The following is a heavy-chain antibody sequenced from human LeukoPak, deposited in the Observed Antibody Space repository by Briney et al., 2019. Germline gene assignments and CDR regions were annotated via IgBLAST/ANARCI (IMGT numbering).Heavy chain of an antibody. V-gene: IGHV4-61*02. CDR2: IHTSGST. CDR3: ARDWGYCSGGSCYFWFDP. CDR1: GGSISSGSYY. Sequence: SQTLSLTCTVSGGSISSGSYYWSWIRQPAGKGLEWIGRIHTSGSTNYNPSLKSRVTITVDTSKNQFSMKLSSVTAADTAVYYCARDWGYCSGGSCYFWFDPWGQGTLVTVSS. D-gene: IGHD2-15*01. J-gene: IGHJ5*02.